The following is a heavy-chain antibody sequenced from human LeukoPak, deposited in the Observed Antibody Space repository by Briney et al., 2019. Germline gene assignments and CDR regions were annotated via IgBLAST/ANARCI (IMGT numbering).Heavy chain of an antibody. V-gene: IGHV3-30*04. CDR3: ARERESSGVRGVTDFDY. D-gene: IGHD3-10*01. J-gene: IGHJ4*02. CDR1: GFTFSSYA. Sequence: PGGSLRLSCAASGFTFSSYAMHWVRQAPGKGLEWVAVISYDGSNKYYADSVKGRFTISRDNSKNTLYLQMNSLRAEDTAVYYCARERESSGVRGVTDFDYWGQGTLVTVSS. CDR2: ISYDGSNK.